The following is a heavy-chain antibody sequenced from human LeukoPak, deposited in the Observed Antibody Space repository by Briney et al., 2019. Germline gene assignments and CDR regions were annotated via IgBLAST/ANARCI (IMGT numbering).Heavy chain of an antibody. CDR1: GGSISSYY. Sequence: SETLSLTCTVSGGSISSYYWSWIRQPPGKGLEWIGYIYYSGSTNYNPSLKSRVTISVVTSKNQFSLKLSSVTAADTDVYYCARGGSRYSSGWYVYWGQGTLVTVSS. J-gene: IGHJ4*02. CDR2: IYYSGST. V-gene: IGHV4-59*01. CDR3: ARGGSRYSSGWYVY. D-gene: IGHD6-19*01.